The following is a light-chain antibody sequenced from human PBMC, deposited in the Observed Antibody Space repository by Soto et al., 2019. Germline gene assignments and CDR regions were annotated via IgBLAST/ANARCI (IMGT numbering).Light chain of an antibody. CDR1: QTISNM. J-gene: IGKJ4*01. CDR2: GAS. V-gene: IGKV3-20*01. Sequence: EVVMTQSPATLSVSPGDKVSLSCRANQTISNMLAWYQQKPGQAPRLLIYGASSRATGIPDRFSGSGSGTDFTLTISRLEPEDFAVYYCQQFATSPLTFGGGTKVDIK. CDR3: QQFATSPLT.